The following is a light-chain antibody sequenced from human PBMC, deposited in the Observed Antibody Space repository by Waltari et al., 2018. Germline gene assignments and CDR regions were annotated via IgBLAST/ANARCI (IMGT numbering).Light chain of an antibody. CDR1: SSDVGGNNY. CDR3: SSYGGSKV. Sequence: QSVLTQPPSASGSPGQSVTISCTGTSSDVGGNNYVSWYQQHPGKAPKLMIYEVNKRPAGVPDRFSGPKSGNTASLTVSGLQAEDEADYYCSSYGGSKVFGGGTKLTVL. J-gene: IGLJ3*02. V-gene: IGLV2-8*01. CDR2: EVN.